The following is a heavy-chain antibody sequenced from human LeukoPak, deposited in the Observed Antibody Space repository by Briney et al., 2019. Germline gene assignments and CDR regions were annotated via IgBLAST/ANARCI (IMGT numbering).Heavy chain of an antibody. J-gene: IGHJ4*02. CDR2: IKSKTDGGTT. V-gene: IGHV3-15*01. D-gene: IGHD3-22*01. Sequence: GGSLRLSCAASGFTFSNAWMSWVRQAPGKGLEWVGRIKSKTDGGTTDYAAPVKGRFTISRDDSKNTLYLQMNSLKTEDTAVYYCTTDALPYYYDSSGRLGRFDYWGQGTLVTVSS. CDR1: GFTFSNAW. CDR3: TTDALPYYYDSSGRLGRFDY.